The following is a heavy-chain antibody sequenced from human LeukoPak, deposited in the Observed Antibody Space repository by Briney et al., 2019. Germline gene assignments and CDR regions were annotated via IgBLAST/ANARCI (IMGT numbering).Heavy chain of an antibody. D-gene: IGHD2-2*01. CDR1: GFTFSSYA. CDR3: AKGDCSSTSCSGGAFDI. Sequence: GGSLRLSCAASGFTFSSYAMHWVRQAPGKGLEWVALISYDGSHKYYADSVKGRFTIFRDNSKNTLYLQMSSLRVEDTAVYYCAKGDCSSTSCSGGAFDIWGLGTMVTVSS. J-gene: IGHJ3*02. CDR2: ISYDGSHK. V-gene: IGHV3-30*04.